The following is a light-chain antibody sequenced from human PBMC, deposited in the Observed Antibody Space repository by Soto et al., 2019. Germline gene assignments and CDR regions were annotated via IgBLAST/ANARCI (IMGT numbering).Light chain of an antibody. J-gene: IGKJ1*01. CDR1: QSVSSTY. V-gene: IGKV3-20*01. CDR2: GAS. Sequence: EIVLTQSPGTLSLFPGERATFSCRASQSVSSTYLAWYRQKPGQAPRLLIYGASIRATSIPDRVSGSGSGTDFTLTISRLEPEDSAVYYCQHYGTSPRTFGQGTKVEIK. CDR3: QHYGTSPRT.